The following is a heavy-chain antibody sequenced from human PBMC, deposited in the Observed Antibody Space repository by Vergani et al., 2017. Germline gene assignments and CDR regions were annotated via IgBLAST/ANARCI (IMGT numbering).Heavy chain of an antibody. J-gene: IGHJ4*02. Sequence: EVQLVESGGGLVQPGRSLRLSCAASGFTFDDYAMHWVRQAPGKGLEWVSGISWNSGSIGYADSVKGRFTISRDNAKNSLYLQMNSLRAEDTALYYCFVGATSGFDYWGQGTLVTVSS. V-gene: IGHV3-9*01. CDR2: ISWNSGSI. CDR1: GFTFDDYA. D-gene: IGHD1-26*01. CDR3: FVGATSGFDY.